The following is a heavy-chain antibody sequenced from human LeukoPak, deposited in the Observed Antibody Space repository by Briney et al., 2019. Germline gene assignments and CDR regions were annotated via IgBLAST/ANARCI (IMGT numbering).Heavy chain of an antibody. CDR2: IMPLFGTA. J-gene: IGHJ5*02. CDR3: ARDVHGDYGSGWFDP. CDR1: GGTFNNSA. D-gene: IGHD4-17*01. V-gene: IGHV1-69*05. Sequence: ASVKVSCKTSGGTFNNSAISWVRRAPGQGHEWLGGIMPLFGTAGYAQKFQGRVTITKDESTRTVYLELTSLTSDDTAVYYCARDVHGDYGSGWFDPWGQGTLVSVSS.